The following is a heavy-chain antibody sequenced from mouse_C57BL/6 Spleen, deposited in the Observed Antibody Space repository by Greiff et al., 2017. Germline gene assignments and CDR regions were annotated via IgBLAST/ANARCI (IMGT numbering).Heavy chain of an antibody. V-gene: IGHV6-3*01. CDR2: IRLKSDNYAT. D-gene: IGHD2-1*01. J-gene: IGHJ3*01. Sequence: EVQLQESGGGLVQPGGSMKLSCVASGFTFSNYWMNWVRQSPEKGLEWVAQIRLKSDNYATPYAESVKGRFTISRDDSKSSVYLQMNNLRAEDTGIYYCTAAGNYFAWFAYWGQGTLVTVSA. CDR1: GFTFSNYW. CDR3: TAAGNYFAWFAY.